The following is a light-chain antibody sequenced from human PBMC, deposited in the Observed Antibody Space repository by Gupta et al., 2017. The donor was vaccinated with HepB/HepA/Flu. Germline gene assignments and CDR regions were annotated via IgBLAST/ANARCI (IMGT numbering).Light chain of an antibody. CDR1: SSDVGDYNY. J-gene: IGLJ1*01. CDR3: SSYTSSSTL. CDR2: DVT. Sequence: QSALTQPASVSGSPGQSITISCTGTSSDVGDYNYVSWYQQHPGKAPKLMIYDVTNRPSGVSDRFSGSKSGNTASLTISGLQAEDEAYYYCSSYTSSSTLFGTGTKVTVL. V-gene: IGLV2-14*03.